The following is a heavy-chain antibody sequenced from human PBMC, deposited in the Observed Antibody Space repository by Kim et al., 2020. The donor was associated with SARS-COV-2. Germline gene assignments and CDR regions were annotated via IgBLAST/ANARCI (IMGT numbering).Heavy chain of an antibody. Sequence: GGSLRLSCAASGFTFSGSAMHWVRQASGKGLEWVGRIRSKANSYATAYAASVKGRFTISRDDSKNTAYLQMNSLKTEDTAVYYCTRIPYGSGSYYNGYYYYGMDVWGQGTTVTVSS. CDR2: IRSKANSYAT. D-gene: IGHD3-10*01. V-gene: IGHV3-73*01. CDR3: TRIPYGSGSYYNGYYYYGMDV. J-gene: IGHJ6*02. CDR1: GFTFSGSA.